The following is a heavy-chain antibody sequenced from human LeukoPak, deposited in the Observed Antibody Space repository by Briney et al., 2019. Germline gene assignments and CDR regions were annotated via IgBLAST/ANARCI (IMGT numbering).Heavy chain of an antibody. CDR2: INWNGGST. CDR3: AREMWELSHRHDAFDI. D-gene: IGHD1-26*01. J-gene: IGHJ3*02. Sequence: GGSLRLSCAASGFTFDDYGMSWVRQAPGKGLEWVSGINWNGGSTGYADSVKGRFTISRDNAKNSLYLQMNSLRAEDTALYYCAREMWELSHRHDAFDIWGQGTMVTVSS. V-gene: IGHV3-20*04. CDR1: GFTFDDYG.